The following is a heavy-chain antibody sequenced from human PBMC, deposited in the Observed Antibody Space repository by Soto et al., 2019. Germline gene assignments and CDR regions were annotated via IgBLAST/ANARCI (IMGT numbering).Heavy chain of an antibody. J-gene: IGHJ5*02. V-gene: IGHV4-39*01. CDR3: ARHSLALRKNNWFDP. CDR2: IFYLGSP. Sequence: ETLSLTCTVSGDSIISSDFYWGWVRQPPGKGLEWIGSIFYLGSPYYNPSLKSRVTMSVDTSKNQFSLRLRSVTAADTALYFCARHSLALRKNNWFDPWGQGIMVTVSS. CDR1: GDSIISSDFY. D-gene: IGHD3-3*02.